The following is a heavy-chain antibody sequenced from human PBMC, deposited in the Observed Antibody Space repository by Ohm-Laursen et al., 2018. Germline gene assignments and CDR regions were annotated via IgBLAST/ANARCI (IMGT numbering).Heavy chain of an antibody. CDR2: ISVSGGTK. J-gene: IGHJ4*02. CDR3: ATFYNHAGSGWGRPCDH. D-gene: IGHD3-22*01. V-gene: IGHV3-23*01. CDR1: GFTFSSYA. Sequence: SLRLSCSASGFTFSSYAMSGVRQAPGKGLEWVSFISVSGGTKYYRDSVKGRFTISRDNSKNSLYLQMNTLRVDDTAVYYCATFYNHAGSGWGRPCDHWGQGTLVTVSA.